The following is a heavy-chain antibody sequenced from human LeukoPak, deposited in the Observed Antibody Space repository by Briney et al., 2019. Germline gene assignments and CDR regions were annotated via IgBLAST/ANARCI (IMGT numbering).Heavy chain of an antibody. D-gene: IGHD2-15*01. Sequence: SGGSLRLSCAASGFTFSSYAVHWVRQAPGRGLEWVAVISYDGSNKYYADSVKGRFTISRDNSKNTLYLQMNSLRAEDTAVYYCAKDRYCSGGSCYSFDYWGQGTLVTVSS. CDR2: ISYDGSNK. CDR1: GFTFSSYA. V-gene: IGHV3-30*04. CDR3: AKDRYCSGGSCYSFDY. J-gene: IGHJ4*02.